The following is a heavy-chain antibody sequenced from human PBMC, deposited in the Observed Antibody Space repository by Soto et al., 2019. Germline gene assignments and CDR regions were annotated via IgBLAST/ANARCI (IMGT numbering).Heavy chain of an antibody. CDR3: AKADRGDDMAS. CDR2: ISGTGTST. CDR1: GFTFSNYA. V-gene: IGHV3-23*01. J-gene: IGHJ5*02. Sequence: EVQVLESGGDLVQPGGSLRLSCVASGFTFSNYAMSWVRQAPGKGLEWVSTISGTGTSTYYADFVKGRFTISRDNSKNSLYVQMNSLRAEDTAVYYCAKADRGDDMASWGQGTLVTVSS. D-gene: IGHD4-17*01.